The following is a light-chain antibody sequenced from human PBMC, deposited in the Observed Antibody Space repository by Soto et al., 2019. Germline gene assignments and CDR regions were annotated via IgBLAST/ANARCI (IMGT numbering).Light chain of an antibody. J-gene: IGKJ4*01. Sequence: DIQMTQSPSSVSASVGDRVTITCRASQVISSWLAWYQQKPGKAHKLLIYAASSLQSGVPSRFSGSGSGTDFTLTISSLQPEDFATYYCQQANSFPPLTFGGGTKVEIK. V-gene: IGKV1-12*01. CDR3: QQANSFPPLT. CDR1: QVISSW. CDR2: AAS.